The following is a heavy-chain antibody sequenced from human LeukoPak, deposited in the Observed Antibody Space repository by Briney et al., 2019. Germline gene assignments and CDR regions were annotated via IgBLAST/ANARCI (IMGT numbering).Heavy chain of an antibody. J-gene: IGHJ6*02. V-gene: IGHV3-48*01. CDR2: ISSSSSTI. CDR3: ARDRVVPAAIAPPYYYYYGMDV. Sequence: GGSLRLSCAASGFIFSSYYMHWVRQVPGKGLEWVSYISSSSSTIYYADSVKGRFTISRDNAKNSLYLQMNSLRAEDTAVYYCARDRVVPAAIAPPYYYYYGMDVWGQGTTVTVSS. D-gene: IGHD2-2*01. CDR1: GFIFSSYY.